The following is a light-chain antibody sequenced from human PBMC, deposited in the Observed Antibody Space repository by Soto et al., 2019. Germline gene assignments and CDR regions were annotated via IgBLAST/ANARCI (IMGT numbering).Light chain of an antibody. Sequence: DIQMTQSPSSLSASVGDRVTITCRPSETIASSLNWYQQRPGKAPKLLIYAPSSLQSVVPSRFGGSGSGTDVTLTITSVQPEDFATYYCQQTYNPPRTFGQGT. V-gene: IGKV1-39*01. CDR1: ETIASS. CDR3: QQTYNPPRT. J-gene: IGKJ1*01. CDR2: APS.